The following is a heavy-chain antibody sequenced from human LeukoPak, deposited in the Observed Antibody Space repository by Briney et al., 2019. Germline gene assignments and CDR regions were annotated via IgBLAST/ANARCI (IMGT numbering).Heavy chain of an antibody. CDR2: ISSSSGTI. V-gene: IGHV3-48*04. D-gene: IGHD6-19*01. CDR1: GFTFSSYR. J-gene: IGHJ4*02. Sequence: GGSLRLSCAASGFTFSSYRMNWVRQAPGKGLEWVSYISSSSGTIYYADSVKGRFTISRDNAKNSLYLQMNSLRAEDTAVYYCARDSSGYYAGDFDYWGQGTLVTVSS. CDR3: ARDSSGYYAGDFDY.